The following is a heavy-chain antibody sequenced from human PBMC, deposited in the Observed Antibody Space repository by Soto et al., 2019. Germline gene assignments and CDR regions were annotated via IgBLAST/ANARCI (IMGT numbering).Heavy chain of an antibody. V-gene: IGHV3-30*18. CDR3: AKDRTVTGWVQYDMDV. CDR2: ISYDGSNK. CDR1: GLIFSSYG. J-gene: IGHJ6*02. Sequence: QVQLVESGGGVVQPGSSLRLSCAASGLIFSSYGIHWVRQAPGKGLEWVAAISYDGSNKYYTDSVKGRFTISRDNSKNTLYLQMNSLRAEDTAVYYCAKDRTVTGWVQYDMDVWGPGTTVTVSS. D-gene: IGHD4-17*01.